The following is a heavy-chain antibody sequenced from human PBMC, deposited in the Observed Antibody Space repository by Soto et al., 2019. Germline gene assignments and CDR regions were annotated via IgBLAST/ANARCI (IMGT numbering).Heavy chain of an antibody. V-gene: IGHV1-18*01. J-gene: IGHJ4*02. Sequence: QVQLVQSGGEVKKPGASVKVSCKPSGYTFDAYGVSWVRQAPGQGPEWMGWISAYTGNTNFAQKFQGRVSMTTDTTTSTAYMELRSLRSDDTAVYYCARAPAKGANWDLDYWGQGTLVTVSS. D-gene: IGHD7-27*01. CDR2: ISAYTGNT. CDR1: GYTFDAYG. CDR3: ARAPAKGANWDLDY.